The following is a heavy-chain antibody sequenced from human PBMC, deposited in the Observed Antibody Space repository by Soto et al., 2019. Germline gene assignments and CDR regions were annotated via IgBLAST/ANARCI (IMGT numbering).Heavy chain of an antibody. CDR3: AISLTGTIHTQYLHH. CDR2: IYPGDSDT. Sequence: LKLSCRGSGYSFTDYWIGWVRHMPGKGLEWMGIIYPGDSDTRYSPSFQGQVTISADNSISTAYLQWRSLRASDTAMYYCAISLTGTIHTQYLHHWGQGTLVTVSS. V-gene: IGHV5-51*01. D-gene: IGHD1-7*01. CDR1: GYSFTDYW. J-gene: IGHJ4*02.